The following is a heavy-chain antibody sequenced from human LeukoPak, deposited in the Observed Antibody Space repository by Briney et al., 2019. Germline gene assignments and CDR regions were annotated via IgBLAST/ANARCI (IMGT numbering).Heavy chain of an antibody. CDR3: AKDKGEYSSSSPDY. Sequence: GGSLRLSCAASGFTFSSYGMHWVRQAPGKGLEWVAFIRYDGSNKYYADSVKDRFTISRDNSKNTLYLQMNSLRAEDTAVYYCAKDKGEYSSSSPDYWGQGTLVTVSS. V-gene: IGHV3-30*02. CDR2: IRYDGSNK. D-gene: IGHD6-6*01. J-gene: IGHJ4*02. CDR1: GFTFSSYG.